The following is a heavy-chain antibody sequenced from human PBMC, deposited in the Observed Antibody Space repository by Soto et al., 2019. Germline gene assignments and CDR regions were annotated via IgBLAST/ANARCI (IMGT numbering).Heavy chain of an antibody. CDR1: GGSISSGDYY. J-gene: IGHJ6*02. D-gene: IGHD3-10*01. CDR2: IYYSGST. Sequence: SETLSLTCTVSGGSISSGDYYWSWIRQPPGKGLEWIGHIYYSGSTYYNPSLKSRVTISVDTSKNQFSLKLSSVTAADTAVYYCARAAYYYGSGSYYPDGMDVWGQGTTVTVSS. CDR3: ARAAYYYGSGSYYPDGMDV. V-gene: IGHV4-30-4*01.